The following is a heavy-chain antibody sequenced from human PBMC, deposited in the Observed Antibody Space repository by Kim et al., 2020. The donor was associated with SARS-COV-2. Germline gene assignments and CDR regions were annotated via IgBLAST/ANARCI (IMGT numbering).Heavy chain of an antibody. CDR1: GFTFSSYA. J-gene: IGHJ6*03. V-gene: IGHV3-23*01. Sequence: GGSLRLSCAASGFTFSSYAMNWVRQAPGKGLEWVSVISGNGGSTYYADSVKGRFTISRDNSKDTLYLQMNSLRAEDTAVYYCARGLVGGWLQIGDYYYYVDVCGEGTTVTVSS. CDR3: ARGLVGGWLQIGDYYYYVDV. CDR2: ISGNGGST. D-gene: IGHD5-12*01.